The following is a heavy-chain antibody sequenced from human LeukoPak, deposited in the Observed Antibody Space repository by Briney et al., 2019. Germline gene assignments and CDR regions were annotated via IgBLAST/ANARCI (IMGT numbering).Heavy chain of an antibody. CDR1: GYSFTSYA. V-gene: IGHV1-3*01. J-gene: IGHJ4*02. D-gene: IGHD3-22*01. CDR2: INAGNGNT. CDR3: ARELHSSGYYFDY. Sequence: GASVKVSCKASGYSFTSYAMHWVRQAPGQRLEWMEWINAGNGNTKYSQKFQGRVTITRDTSASTAYMELSSLRSEDTAVYYCARELHSSGYYFDYWGQGTLVTVSS.